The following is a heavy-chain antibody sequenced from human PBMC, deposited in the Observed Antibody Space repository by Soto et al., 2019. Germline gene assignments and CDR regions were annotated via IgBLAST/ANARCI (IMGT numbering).Heavy chain of an antibody. CDR2: IIPLFRTP. CDR3: ARXXXRLXLGGNYYYILDV. V-gene: IGHV1-69*12. J-gene: IGHJ6*02. CDR1: GGTFSSSA. Sequence: QVQLVQSGAEMKEPGSSVKVSCKTSGGTFSSSAISWLRQAPGQGLEWMGGIIPLFRTPDYAQKFQGRVTIAADESTSTSYMELSSLRSEDTAVYYXARXXXRLXLGGNYYYILDVWGQGTTITVSS. D-gene: IGHD4-17*01.